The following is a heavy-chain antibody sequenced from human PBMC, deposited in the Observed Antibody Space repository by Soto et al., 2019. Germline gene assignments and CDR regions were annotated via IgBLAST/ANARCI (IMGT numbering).Heavy chain of an antibody. CDR3: ARMESFGSLNWFDP. D-gene: IGHD5-18*01. J-gene: IGHJ5*02. CDR1: GYTFTNND. V-gene: IGHV1-8*02. CDR2: MNPGSGDT. Sequence: ASVKVSCKASGYTFTNNDVSWVRQAIGQGLEWMGWMNPGSGDTGYAQKFQGRVTMTRDISIATAYMELNSLTSEDTAIYYFARMESFGSLNWFDPWGQGTLVTVS.